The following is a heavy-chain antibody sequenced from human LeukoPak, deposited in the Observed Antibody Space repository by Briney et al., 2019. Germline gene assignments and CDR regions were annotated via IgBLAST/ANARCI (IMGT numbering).Heavy chain of an antibody. CDR3: ATATTVVPDAFDI. V-gene: IGHV4-30-2*01. J-gene: IGHJ3*02. CDR2: IYHSGST. CDR1: GDSVSSGGYY. Sequence: PSETLSLTCAVPGDSVSSGGYYWSWIRQPPGKGLEWIGYIYHSGSTYYNPSLKSRVTISVDRSKNQFSLKLSSVTAADTAVYYCATATTVVPDAFDIWGQGTMVTVSS. D-gene: IGHD4-23*01.